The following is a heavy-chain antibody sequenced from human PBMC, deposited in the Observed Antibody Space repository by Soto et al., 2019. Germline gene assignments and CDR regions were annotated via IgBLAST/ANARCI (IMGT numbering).Heavy chain of an antibody. CDR3: ARSVLLWFGESPYYFDY. CDR2: ISAYNGNT. CDR1: GYTFTSYG. V-gene: IGHV1-18*01. D-gene: IGHD3-10*01. Sequence: ASVKVSCKASGYTFTSYGISWVRQAPGQGLEWMGWISAYNGNTNYAQKLQGRVTMTTDTSTSTAYMELRSLRSDDTAVYYCARSVLLWFGESPYYFDYWGQGTLVTVYS. J-gene: IGHJ4*02.